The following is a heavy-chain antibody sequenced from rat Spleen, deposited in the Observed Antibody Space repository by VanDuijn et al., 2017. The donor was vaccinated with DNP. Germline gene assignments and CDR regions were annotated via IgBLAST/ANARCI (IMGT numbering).Heavy chain of an antibody. V-gene: IGHV5-31*01. D-gene: IGHD3-1*01. CDR2: ITRSGGST. CDR3: ARGSTSIYWYFDF. J-gene: IGHJ1*01. CDR1: GFTFDNYW. Sequence: EVQLVESGGGLVQPGRSLKLSCAASGFTFDNYWMTWIRQVPGKGLEWVASITRSGGSTFYPDSVKGRFTISRDNAQDTLYLQMNSLKSEDTATYYCARGSTSIYWYFDFWGPGTMVTVSS.